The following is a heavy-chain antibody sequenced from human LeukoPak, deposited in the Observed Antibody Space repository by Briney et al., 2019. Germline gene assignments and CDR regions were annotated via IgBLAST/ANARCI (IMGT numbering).Heavy chain of an antibody. D-gene: IGHD3-10*01. CDR2: INPNSGGT. CDR3: AIEAHGSGSYILFDY. V-gene: IGHV1-2*02. CDR1: GYTFTGYY. Sequence: ASVKVSCKASGYTFTGYYMHWVRHAPGQGLEWMGWINPNSGGTNYAQKFQGRVTMTRDTSISTAYMELSRLRSDDTAVYYCAIEAHGSGSYILFDYWGQGTLVTVSS. J-gene: IGHJ4*02.